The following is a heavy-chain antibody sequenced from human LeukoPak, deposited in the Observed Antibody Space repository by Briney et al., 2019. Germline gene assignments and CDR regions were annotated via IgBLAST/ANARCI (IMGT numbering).Heavy chain of an antibody. CDR2: ISSSSSYI. CDR1: GFTFSSYS. J-gene: IGHJ4*02. D-gene: IGHD2-2*02. Sequence: GGSLRLSCAASGFTFSSYSMNWVRQAPGKGLEWVSSISSSSSYIYYADSVKGRFTISRDNAKNSLYLQMNSLRAEDTAVYYCAGVDEYQLLYVEYFDYWGQGTLVTVSS. V-gene: IGHV3-21*01. CDR3: AGVDEYQLLYVEYFDY.